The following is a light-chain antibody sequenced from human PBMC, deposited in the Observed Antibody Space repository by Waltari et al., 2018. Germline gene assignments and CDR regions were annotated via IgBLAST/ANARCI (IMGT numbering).Light chain of an antibody. V-gene: IGKV1-9*01. CDR1: QGISSY. CDR3: QQLNSYPPGIT. Sequence: DIQLTQSPSFLSASVGDRVTITCRAGQGISSYLAWYQQKPGKAPKLLIYAASTLQSGVPSRFSGSGSGTEFTLTISSLQPEDFATYYCQQLNSYPPGITFGQGTRLEIK. J-gene: IGKJ5*01. CDR2: AAS.